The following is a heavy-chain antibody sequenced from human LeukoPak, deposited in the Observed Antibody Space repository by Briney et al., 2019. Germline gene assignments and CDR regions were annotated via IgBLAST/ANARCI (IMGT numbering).Heavy chain of an antibody. CDR1: GFTFSTYW. D-gene: IGHD3-10*01. Sequence: GGSPRLSCAASGFTFSTYWMSWVRQAPGKGLEWVANIKEDGSEKYYVDSVKGRFTISRDNAKNSLYLQMSGLRAEDTAVYYCAIWRLFSDWGQGTLVTLSS. V-gene: IGHV3-7*01. J-gene: IGHJ1*01. CDR3: AIWRLFSD. CDR2: IKEDGSEK.